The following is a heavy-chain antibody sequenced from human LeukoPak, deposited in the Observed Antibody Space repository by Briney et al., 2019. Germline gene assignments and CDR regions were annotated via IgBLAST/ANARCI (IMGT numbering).Heavy chain of an antibody. CDR2: IYPADSDT. Sequence: ASLLISCYGSGYRFITYWIGWARQLPGTGLEWMGIIYPADSDTRYSPSFHGQVTISADQSISTAYLQWSSLKASDTAMYYCARQGDYRDYAANDWSQGTLVTVS. CDR3: ARQGDYRDYAAND. D-gene: IGHD4-17*01. V-gene: IGHV5-51*01. J-gene: IGHJ4*02. CDR1: GYRFITYW.